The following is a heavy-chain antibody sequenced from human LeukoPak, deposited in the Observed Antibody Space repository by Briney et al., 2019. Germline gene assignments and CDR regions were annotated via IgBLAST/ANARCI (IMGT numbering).Heavy chain of an antibody. Sequence: GRSLRLSCAASGFTFDDYAMHWVRQAPGKGLEWVSGISWNSGSIGYADSVKGRFTISRDNAKNSLYLQMNSLRAEDTALSYCAKDLMALLTGFDYWGQGTLVTVSS. D-gene: IGHD3-9*01. J-gene: IGHJ4*02. CDR2: ISWNSGSI. V-gene: IGHV3-9*01. CDR3: AKDLMALLTGFDY. CDR1: GFTFDDYA.